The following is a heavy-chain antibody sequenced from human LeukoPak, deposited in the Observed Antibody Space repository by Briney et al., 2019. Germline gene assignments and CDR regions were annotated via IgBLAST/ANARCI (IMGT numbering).Heavy chain of an antibody. CDR2: IMSSSSTI. CDR1: GFTFRSDT. CDR3: ARFTGSSVDC. V-gene: IGHV3-48*01. Sequence: PVGSLRLSCVASGFTFRSDTGSWVRQAPGERLEWVSFIMSSSSTIYYADSVKGRFTISRDNAKNSLYLQMNSLRGEDTAVYYCARFTGSSVDCWGEGTVATASS. J-gene: IGHJ4*01. D-gene: IGHD2-8*02.